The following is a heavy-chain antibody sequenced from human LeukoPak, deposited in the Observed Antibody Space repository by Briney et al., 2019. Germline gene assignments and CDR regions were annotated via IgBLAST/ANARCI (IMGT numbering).Heavy chain of an antibody. Sequence: SVTVSCKASGYTFTTYNIHWVRQAPGQGLEWMGWITPNSGGTNYAQKFQGRDTMTRDTSISTAYMELSRLRSDDTAAYSCARGRGGGYFDFWGQETLVTVSS. CDR2: ITPNSGGT. CDR3: ARGRGGGYFDF. CDR1: GYTFTTYN. V-gene: IGHV1-2*02. D-gene: IGHD2-15*01. J-gene: IGHJ4*02.